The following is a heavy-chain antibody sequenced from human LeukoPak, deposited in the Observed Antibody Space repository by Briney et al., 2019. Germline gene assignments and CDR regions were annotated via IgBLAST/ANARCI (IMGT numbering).Heavy chain of an antibody. D-gene: IGHD5-18*01. CDR3: ARREYSYGTRSAFDI. Sequence: PSETLSLTCTVSGASIGNNYWSWFRKPPGKELEGMGYIYSSGSTNYNPSLKSRVTISVDTSKNQFSLKLSSVTAADTAVYYCARREYSYGTRSAFDIWGQGTMVTVSS. J-gene: IGHJ3*02. V-gene: IGHV4-59*12. CDR1: GASIGNNY. CDR2: IYSSGST.